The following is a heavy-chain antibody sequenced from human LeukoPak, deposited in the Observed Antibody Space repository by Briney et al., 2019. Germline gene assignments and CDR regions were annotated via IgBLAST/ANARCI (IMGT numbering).Heavy chain of an antibody. D-gene: IGHD4-17*01. CDR3: ARDRGLYGDPDAFDI. CDR2: IKQDGSEK. J-gene: IGHJ3*02. Sequence: GGSLRLSCAASGFTFSSYWMSWVRQAPGKGLEWVANIKQDGSEKYYVDSVKGRFTISRDNAKNPLYLQMNSLRAEDTAVYYCARDRGLYGDPDAFDIWGQGTMVTVSS. V-gene: IGHV3-7*01. CDR1: GFTFSSYW.